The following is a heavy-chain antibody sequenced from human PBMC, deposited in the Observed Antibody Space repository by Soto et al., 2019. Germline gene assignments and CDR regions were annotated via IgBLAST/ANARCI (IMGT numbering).Heavy chain of an antibody. CDR3: TRDEFFPNYGMDV. J-gene: IGHJ6*02. CDR1: GFTFGDYA. CDR2: IRSKAYGGTT. Sequence: SLRVSCTASGFTFGDYAMSWVRQAPGKGLEWVGFIRSKAYGGTTEYAASVKGRFTISRDDSKSIAYLQMNSLKTEDTAVYYCTRDEFFPNYGMDVWGQGTTVTVSS. V-gene: IGHV3-49*04.